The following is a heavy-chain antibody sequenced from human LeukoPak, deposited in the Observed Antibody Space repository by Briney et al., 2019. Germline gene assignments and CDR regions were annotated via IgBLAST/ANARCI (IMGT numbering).Heavy chain of an antibody. CDR2: IYSGGST. CDR3: ARDRSSDHYYDSSGLAFDI. CDR1: GFTFSSYS. D-gene: IGHD3-22*01. V-gene: IGHV3-53*01. Sequence: PGGSLRLSCAASGFTFSSYSMNWVRQAPGKGLEWVSVIYSGGSTYYADSVKGRFTISRDNSKNTLYLQMNSLRAEDTAVYYCARDRSSDHYYDSSGLAFDIWGQGTMVTVSS. J-gene: IGHJ3*02.